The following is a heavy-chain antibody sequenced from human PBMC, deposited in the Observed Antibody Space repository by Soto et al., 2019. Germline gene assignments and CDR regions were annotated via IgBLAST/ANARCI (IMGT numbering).Heavy chain of an antibody. J-gene: IGHJ6*02. CDR2: MYNTGST. V-gene: IGHV4-59*01. CDR1: GGSISGYY. Sequence: SETPSLTCTVSGGSISGYYWSWIRQPPGKGLEWIGYMYNTGSTVYNPPFKSRVTISVDTSKNQFSLKLNSVTAADTAVYYCARDLWGYCGTDCYPLDVWGQGTTVTVSS. CDR3: ARDLWGYCGTDCYPLDV. D-gene: IGHD2-21*02.